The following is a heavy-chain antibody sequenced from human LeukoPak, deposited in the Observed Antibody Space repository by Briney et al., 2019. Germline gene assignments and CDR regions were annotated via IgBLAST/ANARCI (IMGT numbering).Heavy chain of an antibody. CDR3: ISGDGTADY. V-gene: IGHV3-15*01. CDR1: GFTFSNAW. J-gene: IGHJ4*02. CDR2: TKIKTDDGTP. D-gene: IGHD1-1*01. Sequence: PGRSLRLSCAASGFTFSNAWMNWMGWVRQAPGKGLEWVGLTKIKTDDGTPDYAALVKGRFTISRDDSKNTVYLEMNSLETEDTAEYYCISGDGTADYWGQGTLVSVSS.